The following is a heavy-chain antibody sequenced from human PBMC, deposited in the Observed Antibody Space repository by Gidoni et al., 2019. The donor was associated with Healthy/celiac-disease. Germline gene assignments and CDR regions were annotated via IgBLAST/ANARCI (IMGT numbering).Heavy chain of an antibody. D-gene: IGHD2-2*01. V-gene: IGHV3-48*02. J-gene: IGHJ6*02. CDR1: GFTCSSDS. CDR3: ARELGYCSSTSCYSYYYGMDV. Sequence: EVQLVESGGGLVQPGGTLRHSCAASGFTCSSDSMNWVRQAPGKGLEWVSYISSSSSPIYYADSVKGRFTISRDNAKNSLYLQMNSLRDEDTAVYYCARELGYCSSTSCYSYYYGMDVWGQWTTVTVSS. CDR2: ISSSSSPI.